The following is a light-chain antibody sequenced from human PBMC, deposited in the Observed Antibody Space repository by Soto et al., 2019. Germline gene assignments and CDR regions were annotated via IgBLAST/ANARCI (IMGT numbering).Light chain of an antibody. CDR3: SSYTSSVAPWA. CDR1: SSDVGAYNY. V-gene: IGLV2-14*01. CDR2: DVS. Sequence: QSVLTQPPSVSGSPGQSITISCTGTSSDVGAYNYVSWYHQHPGKAPKLMIYDVSNRPSGVSNRFSGSKSGNTASLTISGLPAKNEDNYYCSSYTSSVAPWALGGGPRLTV. J-gene: IGLJ3*02.